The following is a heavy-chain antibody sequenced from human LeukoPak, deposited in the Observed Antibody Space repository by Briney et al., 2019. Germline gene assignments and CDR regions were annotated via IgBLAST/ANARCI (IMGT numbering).Heavy chain of an antibody. V-gene: IGHV3-53*01. CDR3: ARDREVVPAMAQMDV. J-gene: IGHJ6*04. CDR2: IYTDGST. CDR1: GFTVSTNY. D-gene: IGHD2-21*02. Sequence: GGSLRLSCAASGFTVSTNYMCWVRQAPGKGLEWVSVIYTDGSTHYADSVKGRFTISRDNSKNAPYLQMNSLRAEDTAVYYCARDREVVPAMAQMDVWGKGTTVTVSS.